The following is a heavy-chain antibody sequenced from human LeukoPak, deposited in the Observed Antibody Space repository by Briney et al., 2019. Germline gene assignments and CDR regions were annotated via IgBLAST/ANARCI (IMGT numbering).Heavy chain of an antibody. CDR2: ISYDGSNK. CDR1: GFTFSSYA. Sequence: GGSLRLSCAASGFTFSSYAMHWVRQAPGKGLEWVAVISYDGSNKYYADSVKGRFTISRDNSKNTLYLQMISLRAEDTAVYYCARGGNTIFGVVINNWFDPWGQGTLVTVSS. V-gene: IGHV3-30-3*01. J-gene: IGHJ5*02. D-gene: IGHD3-3*01. CDR3: ARGGNTIFGVVINNWFDP.